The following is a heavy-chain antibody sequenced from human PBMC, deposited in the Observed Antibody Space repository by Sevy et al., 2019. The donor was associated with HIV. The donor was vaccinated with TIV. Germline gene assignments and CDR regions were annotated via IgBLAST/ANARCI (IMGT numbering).Heavy chain of an antibody. CDR2: IKSKTDGGTT. D-gene: IGHD2-2*01. Sequence: GGSLRLSCAASGFTFSNAWMSWVRQAPGKGLEWVGRIKSKTDGGTTDYAAPVKGRFTISRDDSKNTLYLQMNSLKTEGKAVYYCTPDIVVVPAAPRWAFDIWGQGTMVTVSS. J-gene: IGHJ3*02. CDR3: TPDIVVVPAAPRWAFDI. V-gene: IGHV3-15*01. CDR1: GFTFSNAW.